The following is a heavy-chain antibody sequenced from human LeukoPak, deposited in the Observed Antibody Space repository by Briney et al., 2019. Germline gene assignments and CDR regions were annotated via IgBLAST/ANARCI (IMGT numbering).Heavy chain of an antibody. CDR3: ARDLIGVVVVDAGYYMDV. CDR2: ISGSGGST. Sequence: PGGSLRLSCAASGFTFSSYAMSWVRQAPGKGLEWVSAISGSGGSTYYADSVKGRFTISRDNSKNTLYLQMNSLRAEDTAVYYCARDLIGVVVVDAGYYMDVWGKGTTVTVSS. CDR1: GFTFSSYA. D-gene: IGHD2-15*01. J-gene: IGHJ6*03. V-gene: IGHV3-23*01.